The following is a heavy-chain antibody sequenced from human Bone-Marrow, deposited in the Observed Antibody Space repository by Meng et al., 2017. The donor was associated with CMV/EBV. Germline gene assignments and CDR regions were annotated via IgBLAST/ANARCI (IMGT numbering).Heavy chain of an antibody. CDR1: GKTFTSYD. V-gene: IGHV1-8*03. CDR3: ARSRSRIAARRELDY. D-gene: IGHD6-6*01. CDR2: MNPNSGNT. Sequence: GKTFTSYDINWVRQDTGQGLEWMGWMNPNSGNTGYAQKFQGRVTITRNTSISTAYMELSSLRSEDTAVYYCARSRSRIAARRELDYWGQGTLVTVSS. J-gene: IGHJ4*02.